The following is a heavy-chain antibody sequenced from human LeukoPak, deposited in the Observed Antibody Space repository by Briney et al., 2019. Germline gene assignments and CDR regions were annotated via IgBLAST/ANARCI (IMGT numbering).Heavy chain of an antibody. V-gene: IGHV4-34*01. CDR2: INHSGST. Sequence: SETLSLTCAVYGGSSSGYYWSWIRQPPGKGLEWIGEINHSGSTNYNPSLKSRVTISVDTSKNQFSLKLSSVTAADTAVYYCARGGSSSWYNYFDYWGQGTLVTVSS. CDR3: ARGGSSSWYNYFDY. CDR1: GGSSSGYY. D-gene: IGHD6-13*01. J-gene: IGHJ4*02.